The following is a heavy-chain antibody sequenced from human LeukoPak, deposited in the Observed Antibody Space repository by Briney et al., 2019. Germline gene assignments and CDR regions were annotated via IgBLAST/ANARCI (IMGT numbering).Heavy chain of an antibody. J-gene: IGHJ4*02. CDR2: ISYDGRNQ. CDR3: VKDRTINGRSSPFDS. V-gene: IGHV3-30*18. D-gene: IGHD1-26*01. Sequence: GGSLRLSCAASGYAFTTYGMHWVRQAPLKGLEWVAAISYDGRNQNYADSVKGRFTIFRVNSQNTLYLQMNSLRAEDTALYYCVKDRTINGRSSPFDSWGQGTLVTVSS. CDR1: GYAFTTYG.